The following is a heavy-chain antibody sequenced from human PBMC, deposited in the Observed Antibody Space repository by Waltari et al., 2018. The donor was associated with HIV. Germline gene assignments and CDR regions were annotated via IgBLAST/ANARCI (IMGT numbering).Heavy chain of an antibody. CDR3: ARHALRVGASYWYFDL. CDR2: IYYSGRS. V-gene: IGHV4-39*01. D-gene: IGHD1-26*01. Sequence: QLQLQESGPGLVKPSETLSLTCTVSGGSISNSNYFWGWIRQPPGKGLEWIGRIYYSGRSDYNPSLKSQVTISVDTSKNQFSLKLSSVTATDTAVYYCARHALRVGASYWYFDLWGRGTLVTVSS. J-gene: IGHJ2*01. CDR1: GGSISNSNYF.